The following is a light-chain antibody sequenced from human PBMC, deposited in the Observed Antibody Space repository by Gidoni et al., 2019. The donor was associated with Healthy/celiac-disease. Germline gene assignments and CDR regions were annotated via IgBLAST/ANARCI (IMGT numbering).Light chain of an antibody. CDR2: DAS. V-gene: IGKV1-33*01. Sequence: DIQMTQSPSSLSASVGDRVTITCQASQDISNYLNWYQQKPGKAPTLLIYDASNLETGDPSRFSGSGSGTDFTFTIISLQPEDIATYYCQQYDNLPPFTFGPGTKVEIK. CDR1: QDISNY. J-gene: IGKJ3*01. CDR3: QQYDNLPPFT.